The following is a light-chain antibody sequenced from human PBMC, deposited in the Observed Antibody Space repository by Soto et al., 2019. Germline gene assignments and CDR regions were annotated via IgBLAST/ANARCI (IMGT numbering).Light chain of an antibody. CDR3: QHSYSLPYN. CDR1: QPISSS. CDR2: AAS. V-gene: IGKV1-39*01. Sequence: DIQMTQSPSSLSASVGDRVTITCRESQPISSSLNWYEQKPGKAPKRLLYAASSLQNGVPSRCSGSGSWTAFTVTISSLEPEEFETYHWQHSYSLPYNVGQGTKLEIK. J-gene: IGKJ2*01.